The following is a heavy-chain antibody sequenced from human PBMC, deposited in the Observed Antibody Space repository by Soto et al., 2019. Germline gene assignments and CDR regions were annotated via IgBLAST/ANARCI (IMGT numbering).Heavy chain of an antibody. Sequence: SVKVSCKASGGTFSSYTISWVRQAPGQGLEWMGGIIPIFGTANYAQKFQGRVTITADKSTSTAYMELSSLRSEDTAVYYCASYVWGSYFPLWGQGTLVTVSS. CDR1: GGTFSSYT. CDR3: ASYVWGSYFPL. J-gene: IGHJ4*02. V-gene: IGHV1-69*06. D-gene: IGHD3-16*01. CDR2: IIPIFGTA.